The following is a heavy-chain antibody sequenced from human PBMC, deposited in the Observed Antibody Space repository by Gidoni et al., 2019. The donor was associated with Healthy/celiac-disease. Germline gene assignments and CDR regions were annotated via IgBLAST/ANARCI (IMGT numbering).Heavy chain of an antibody. CDR3: AKVRGTMIVVVTPFDY. CDR1: GFTFSRYA. D-gene: IGHD3-22*01. V-gene: IGHV3-23*01. J-gene: IGHJ4*02. Sequence: EVQLLESGGGLVQPGGSLRLSCAASGFTFSRYAMSWVRQAPGKGLEWVSAISGSGGSTYYADSVKGRFTISRDNSKNTLYLQMNSLRAEDTAVYYCAKVRGTMIVVVTPFDYWGQGTLVTVSS. CDR2: ISGSGGST.